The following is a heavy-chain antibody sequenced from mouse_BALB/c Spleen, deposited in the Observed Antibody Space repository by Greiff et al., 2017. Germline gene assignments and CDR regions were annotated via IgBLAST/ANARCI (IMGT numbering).Heavy chain of an antibody. V-gene: IGHV5-9-3*01. Sequence: EVQLQESGGGLVKPGGSLKLSCAASGFTFSSYAMSWVRQTPEKRLEWVATISSGGSYTYYPDSVKGRFTISRDNAKNTLYLQMSSLRSEDTAMYYCARQGYDDSYYFDYWGQGTTLTVSS. CDR3: ARQGYDDSYYFDY. D-gene: IGHD2-14*01. CDR1: GFTFSSYA. J-gene: IGHJ2*01. CDR2: ISSGGSYT.